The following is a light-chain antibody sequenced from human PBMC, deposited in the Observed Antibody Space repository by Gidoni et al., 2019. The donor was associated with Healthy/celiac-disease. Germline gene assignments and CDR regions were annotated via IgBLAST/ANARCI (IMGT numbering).Light chain of an antibody. CDR2: DAS. CDR1: QSVSSY. J-gene: IGKJ5*01. CDR3: QQRSNWIT. V-gene: IGKV3-11*01. Sequence: EILLTQSPATLSLSPGERATLSCRASQSVSSYLAGYQQKPGQAPRLLIYDASNRATGIPARFSGSGAGTDFTLTSSSLEPEDFAVYYWQQRSNWITFGQGTRLEIK.